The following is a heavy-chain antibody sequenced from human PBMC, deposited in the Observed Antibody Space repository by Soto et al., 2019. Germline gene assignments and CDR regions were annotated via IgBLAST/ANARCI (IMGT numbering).Heavy chain of an antibody. J-gene: IGHJ6*02. CDR1: GGTFSSYI. CDR2: IIPVFGRA. V-gene: IGHV1-69*01. Sequence: QVHLVQSGAEVKKPGSSVKVSCEASGGTFSSYIINWVRQAPGQGLEWMGGIIPVFGRANYARKFQGRVTITADGSTNKVYMELSSVTSEDTAVYYCARDAYGMDVWGQGTTVTVSS. CDR3: ARDAYGMDV.